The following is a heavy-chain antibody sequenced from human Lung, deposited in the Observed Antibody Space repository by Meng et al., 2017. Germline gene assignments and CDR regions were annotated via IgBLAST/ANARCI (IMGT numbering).Heavy chain of an antibody. J-gene: IGHJ4*02. CDR2: INHSGST. CDR1: GGSFSDYY. Sequence: LREWGPGLLTPSETLSLTCVVSGGSFSDYYWSWIRQPPGKGLEWIGEINHSGSTNYNPSLESRATISVDTSQNNLSLKLSSVTAADSAVYYCARGPTTMAHDFDYWGQGTLVTVSS. CDR3: ARGPTTMAHDFDY. D-gene: IGHD4-11*01. V-gene: IGHV4-34*01.